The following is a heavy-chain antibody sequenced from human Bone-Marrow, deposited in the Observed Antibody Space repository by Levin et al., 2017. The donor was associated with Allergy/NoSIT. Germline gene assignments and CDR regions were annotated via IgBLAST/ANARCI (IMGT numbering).Heavy chain of an antibody. CDR2: IRQDGREK. V-gene: IGHV3-7*01. CDR3: ARDETGRSPAANYYYGMDV. D-gene: IGHD2-2*01. Sequence: PGGSLRLSCAASGFTFSRYWMSWVRQAPGKGLEWVANIRQDGREKQYVDSVKGRLTISRDNAKNSLYLQMNSLRAEDTAVYYCARDETGRSPAANYYYGMDVWGQGTTVTVSS. CDR1: GFTFSRYW. J-gene: IGHJ6*02.